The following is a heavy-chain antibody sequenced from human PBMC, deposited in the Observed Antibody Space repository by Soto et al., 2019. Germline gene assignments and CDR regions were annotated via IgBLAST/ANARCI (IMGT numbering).Heavy chain of an antibody. CDR2: ISGSGGST. Sequence: GGSLRLSCAASGFTFNSYGISWVRQAPGKGLEWVSGISGSGGSTYYADSVKGRFTISRDNSKNTLYLQMNSLRADDTALYYCAKNSSATGVFDPWGQGSLVTVSS. J-gene: IGHJ5*02. CDR3: AKNSSATGVFDP. D-gene: IGHD6-13*01. V-gene: IGHV3-23*01. CDR1: GFTFNSYG.